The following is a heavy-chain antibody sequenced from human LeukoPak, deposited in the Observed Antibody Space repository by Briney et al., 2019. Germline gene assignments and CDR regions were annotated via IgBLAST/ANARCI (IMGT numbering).Heavy chain of an antibody. D-gene: IGHD2-15*01. CDR3: ATCARYCSGGSCSQGDNWFDP. J-gene: IGHJ5*02. V-gene: IGHV3-64D*06. CDR2: ISSNGGST. Sequence: TGGSLRLSCSASGFTFSSYAMHWVRQAPGKGLEYVSAISSNGGSTYYADSVKGRFTISRDNSKNTLYLQMSSLRAEDTAVYYCATCARYCSGGSCSQGDNWFDPWGQGTLVTVSS. CDR1: GFTFSSYA.